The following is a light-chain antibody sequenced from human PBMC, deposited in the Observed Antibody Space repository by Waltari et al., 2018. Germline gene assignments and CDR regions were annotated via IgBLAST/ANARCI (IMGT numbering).Light chain of an antibody. J-gene: IGLJ2*01. Sequence: QAVVTQEPSLPVSPGEKVTPTCRSSPGAVTSGHYPYWFQQKPGHAPRTLVFDTNIKHSWTPARFSGPLLGGKAALTLSGAQPDDEAEYYCLLFYSGPRVFGGGTKLTVL. V-gene: IGLV7-46*01. CDR2: DTN. CDR3: LLFYSGPRV. CDR1: PGAVTSGHY.